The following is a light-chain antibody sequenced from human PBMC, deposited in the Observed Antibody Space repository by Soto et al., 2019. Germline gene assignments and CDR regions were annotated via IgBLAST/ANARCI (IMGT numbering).Light chain of an antibody. CDR1: QSVSSNY. J-gene: IGKJ3*01. CDR2: GAS. V-gene: IGKV3-20*01. CDR3: QQYSSSPPEFT. Sequence: EIVLTQSPGTLSEYTGERVTLSCRASQSVSSNYLAWYQQRPGQAPRLLIFGASYRATGIPDRFSGSGSGTDFTLTISRLEPEDFAVYYCQQYSSSPPEFTFGPGT.